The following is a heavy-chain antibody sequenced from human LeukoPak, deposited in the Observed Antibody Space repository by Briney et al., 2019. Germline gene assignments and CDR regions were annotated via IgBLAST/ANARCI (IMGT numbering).Heavy chain of an antibody. Sequence: SETLSLTCTVSGGSISSDNYYGNWIRQPAGKGLEWMGRIYTSGSTNYNPSPKTRVTISIDTSKNQFSLKLTSVTAADTAVYYCLLRRDGYTHFDYWGQGTLVTVSS. J-gene: IGHJ4*02. CDR1: GGSISSDNYY. D-gene: IGHD5-24*01. CDR3: LLRRDGYTHFDY. CDR2: IYTSGST. V-gene: IGHV4-61*02.